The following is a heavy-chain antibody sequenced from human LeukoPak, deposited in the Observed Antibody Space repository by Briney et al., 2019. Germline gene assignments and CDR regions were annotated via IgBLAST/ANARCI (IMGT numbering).Heavy chain of an antibody. Sequence: ASVKVSCKASGYTFTGYYMHWVRQATGQGLEWMGWMNPNSGNTGYAQKFQGRVTMTRNTSISTAYMELSSLRSEDTAVYYCARGELVMGYGSASYYYMDVWGKGTTVTISS. V-gene: IGHV1-8*02. CDR3: ARGELVMGYGSASYYYMDV. CDR2: MNPNSGNT. J-gene: IGHJ6*03. D-gene: IGHD3-10*01. CDR1: GYTFTGYY.